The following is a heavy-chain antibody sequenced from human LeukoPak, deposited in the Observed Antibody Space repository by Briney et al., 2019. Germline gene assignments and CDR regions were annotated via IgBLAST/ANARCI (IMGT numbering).Heavy chain of an antibody. CDR3: ARPYCSGGSCYWYYFDY. J-gene: IGHJ4*02. CDR2: ISSSSSTI. V-gene: IGHV3-48*04. CDR1: GFTFSSYS. Sequence: GGSLRLSCAASGFTFSSYSMNWVRQAPGKGLEWVSYISSSSSTIYYADSVKGRFTISRDNAKNSLYLQMNSLRAEDTAVYYCARPYCSGGSCYWYYFDYWGQGTLVTVSS. D-gene: IGHD2-15*01.